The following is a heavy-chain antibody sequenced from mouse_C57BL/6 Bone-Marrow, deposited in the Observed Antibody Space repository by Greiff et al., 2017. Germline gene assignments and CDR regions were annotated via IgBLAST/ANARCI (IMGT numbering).Heavy chain of an antibody. J-gene: IGHJ3*01. Sequence: EVQLQQSGPELVKPGASVKMSCKASGYTFTDYNMHWVKQSHGKSLEWIGYINPNNGGTSYNQKFKGKATLTVNKSSSTAYMELRSLTSEDSAVYYCARRLYSNYVSWFAYWGQGTLVTVSA. V-gene: IGHV1-22*01. CDR1: GYTFTDYN. CDR3: ARRLYSNYVSWFAY. D-gene: IGHD2-5*01. CDR2: INPNNGGT.